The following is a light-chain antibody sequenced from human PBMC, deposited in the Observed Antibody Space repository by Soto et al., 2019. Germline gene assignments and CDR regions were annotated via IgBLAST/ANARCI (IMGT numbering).Light chain of an antibody. J-gene: IGLJ2*01. V-gene: IGLV3-1*01. CDR3: QAWDSNTVV. Sequence: SYELTQPPSVSVSPGQTASITCSGDKLGDKYACWYQQKPGQSSVMVIYQDSKRPSGIPERFSGSNSGNTATLTISGTQAMDEADYYCQAWDSNTVVFAGGTKLTVL. CDR2: QDS. CDR1: KLGDKY.